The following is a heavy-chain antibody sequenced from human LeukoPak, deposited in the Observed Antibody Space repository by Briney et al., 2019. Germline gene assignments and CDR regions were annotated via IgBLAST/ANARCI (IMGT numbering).Heavy chain of an antibody. Sequence: GGSLRLSCAASGFDFSDYYMTWIRQAPGKGLELVSYISRSGSTIFYADSVKGRFTISRDNAKKSLYLQMNSLRAEDTAVYYCAKALTCSSTSCYYYYYMDVWGKGTTVTVSS. J-gene: IGHJ6*03. V-gene: IGHV3-11*01. CDR3: AKALTCSSTSCYYYYYMDV. CDR2: ISRSGSTI. D-gene: IGHD2-2*01. CDR1: GFDFSDYY.